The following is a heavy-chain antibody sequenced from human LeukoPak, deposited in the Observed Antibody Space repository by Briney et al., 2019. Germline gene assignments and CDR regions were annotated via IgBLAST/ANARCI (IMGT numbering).Heavy chain of an antibody. J-gene: IGHJ1*01. CDR2: MNPNSGNT. D-gene: IGHD2/OR15-2a*01. CDR3: ARSRRTTTPIDLYFQH. CDR1: GYTFTSYD. V-gene: IGHV1-8*01. Sequence: GPSVKVSCKAYGYTFTSYDINWVRQATGQGLEWMGWMNPNSGNTGYAQKFQGRVTMTRNTSISTAYMELSSLRSEDTAVYYCARSRRTTTPIDLYFQHWGQGTLVTVSS.